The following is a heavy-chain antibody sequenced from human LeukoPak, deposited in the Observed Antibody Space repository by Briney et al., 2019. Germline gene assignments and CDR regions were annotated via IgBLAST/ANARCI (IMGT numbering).Heavy chain of an antibody. V-gene: IGHV3-48*01. CDR1: GFTFYGYG. CDR2: INSSSSSV. CDR3: ARRQGRRGIGGATILKGASDI. J-gene: IGHJ3*02. D-gene: IGHD1-26*01. Sequence: TGGSLRLSCAASGFTFYGYGLKWVRQAPGKGREGGSYINSSSSSVYYADSVKGRFTISRDNAKNSLYLQLTSLGVEDRAIYYCARRQGRRGIGGATILKGASDIGGKGTRVTVS.